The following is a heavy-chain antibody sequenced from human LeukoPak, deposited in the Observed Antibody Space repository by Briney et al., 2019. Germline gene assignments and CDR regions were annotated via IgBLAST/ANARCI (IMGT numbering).Heavy chain of an antibody. J-gene: IGHJ3*02. CDR1: GFTFSSYA. Sequence: GGSLRLSCAASGFTFSSYAMSWVRQAPGKGLEWVSAISGSGGSTDYADSVKGRFTISRDNAKNSLYLQMNSLRAEDTAVYYCARDRLCDIWGQGTMVTVSS. CDR3: ARDRLCDI. CDR2: ISGSGGST. V-gene: IGHV3-23*01. D-gene: IGHD2-21*01.